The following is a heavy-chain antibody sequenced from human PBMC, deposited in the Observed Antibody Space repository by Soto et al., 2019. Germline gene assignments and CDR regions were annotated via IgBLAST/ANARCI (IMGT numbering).Heavy chain of an antibody. V-gene: IGHV3-30*18. D-gene: IGHD6-25*01. J-gene: IGHJ4*02. Sequence: GGSLRLSCAASGFTFSSYGMHWVRQAPGKGLEWVAVISYDGSNKYYADSVKGRFTISRDNSKNTLYLQMNSLRAEDTAVYYCAKARHPHAYYFDYWGQGTLVTVSS. CDR2: ISYDGSNK. CDR1: GFTFSSYG. CDR3: AKARHPHAYYFDY.